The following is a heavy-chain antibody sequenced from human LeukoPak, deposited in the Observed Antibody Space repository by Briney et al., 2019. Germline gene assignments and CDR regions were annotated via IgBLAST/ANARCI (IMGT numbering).Heavy chain of an antibody. D-gene: IGHD3-3*01. CDR3: ARRDFALFGVITSFDS. CDR1: GESFSGFY. J-gene: IGHJ4*02. CDR2: INHSGDI. Sequence: SQTLSLTCGVYGESFSGFYWSWIRQTPGKGLQWIGEINHSGDINYNPSLERRVTISVDTSKRQFSLRLSSVTAADTAVYYCARRDFALFGVITSFDSWGQGTRVTISS. V-gene: IGHV4-34*01.